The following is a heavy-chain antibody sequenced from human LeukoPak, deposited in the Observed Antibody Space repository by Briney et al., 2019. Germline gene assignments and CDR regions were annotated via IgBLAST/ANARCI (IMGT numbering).Heavy chain of an antibody. Sequence: PGGSLRLSCTVSGFTVSSNSMSWVRQAPGKGLEWVSFIYSAGNTHYSDSVKGRFTISRDNAKNSLYLQMNSLRAEDTAVYYCARSRQHHYESSGNYKIFNWYFDLWGRGTLVTVSS. D-gene: IGHD3-22*01. CDR3: ARSRQHHYESSGNYKIFNWYFDL. CDR1: GFTVSSNS. J-gene: IGHJ2*01. V-gene: IGHV3-53*01. CDR2: IYSAGNT.